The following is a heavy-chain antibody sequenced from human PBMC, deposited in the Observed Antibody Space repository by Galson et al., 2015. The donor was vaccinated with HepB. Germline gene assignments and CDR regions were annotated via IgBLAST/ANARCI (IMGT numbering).Heavy chain of an antibody. CDR1: GFTFSDFY. CDR3: AREGDYSPGGYYYYMDV. J-gene: IGHJ6*03. V-gene: IGHV3-21*01. Sequence: SLRLSCAASGFTFSDFYMNWVRQAPGKGLEWVSSISSSSSYIYYADSVKGRFTISRDNAKNSLYLQMNSLRAEDTAVYYCAREGDYSPGGYYYYMDVWGKGTTVTVSS. D-gene: IGHD4-11*01. CDR2: ISSSSSYI.